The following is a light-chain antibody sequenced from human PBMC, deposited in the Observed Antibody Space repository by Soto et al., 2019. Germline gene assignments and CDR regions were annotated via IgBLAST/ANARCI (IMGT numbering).Light chain of an antibody. CDR1: QSVGSH. CDR2: YTS. CDR3: QQYNNWPLT. V-gene: IGKV3-15*01. J-gene: IGKJ3*01. Sequence: EIVMTQSPATLSVSPGERATLSCRASQSVGSHLAWYQQKPGQAPRLLIYYTSTRATGIPARFSGSGSGTEVTLTISSLQSEDFAVYYCQQYNNWPLTFGPGTKVDIK.